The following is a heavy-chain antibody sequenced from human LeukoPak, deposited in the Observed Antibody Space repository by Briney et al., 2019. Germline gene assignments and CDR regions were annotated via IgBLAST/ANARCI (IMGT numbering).Heavy chain of an antibody. CDR2: IYYSGST. CDR3: ARGSQLWLPFDY. Sequence: SETLSLTCTVSGGSISSYYWSWIRQPPGKGLEWIRYIYYSGSTNYNPSLKSRVTISVDTSKNQFSLKLSSVTAADTAVYYCARGSQLWLPFDYWGQGTLVTVSS. D-gene: IGHD5-18*01. V-gene: IGHV4-59*01. CDR1: GGSISSYY. J-gene: IGHJ4*02.